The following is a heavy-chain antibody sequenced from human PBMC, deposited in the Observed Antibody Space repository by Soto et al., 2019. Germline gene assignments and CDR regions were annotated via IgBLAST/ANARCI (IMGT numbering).Heavy chain of an antibody. CDR1: GFSLSTSGVG. CDR3: AHSRTWHCSGGSCRRGYFDL. V-gene: IGHV2-5*02. J-gene: IGHJ2*01. CDR2: IYWDDDK. Sequence: GSGPTLVNPTQTLTLTCTFSGFSLSTSGVGVGWIRQPPGKALEWLALIYWDDDKRYSPSLKSRLTITKDTSKNQVVLTMTNMDPVDTATYYCAHSRTWHCSGGSCRRGYFDLWGRGTLVTVSS. D-gene: IGHD2-15*01.